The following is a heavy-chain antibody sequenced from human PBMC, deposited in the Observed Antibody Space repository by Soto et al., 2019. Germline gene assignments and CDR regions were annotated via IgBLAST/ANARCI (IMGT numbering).Heavy chain of an antibody. CDR3: TRADYDFWSGYDYYYYGMDV. CDR2: IRSKAYGGTT. D-gene: IGHD3-3*01. CDR1: GFTFGDYA. J-gene: IGHJ6*02. Sequence: PVGSLRLSCTASGFTFGDYAMSWFRQAPGKGLEWVGFIRSKAYGGTTEYAASVKGRFTISRDDSKSIAYLQMNSLKTEDTAVYYCTRADYDFWSGYDYYYYGMDVWGQGTTVTVSS. V-gene: IGHV3-49*03.